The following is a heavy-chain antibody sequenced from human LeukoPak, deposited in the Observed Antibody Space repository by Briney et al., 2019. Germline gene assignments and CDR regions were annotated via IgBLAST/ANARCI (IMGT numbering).Heavy chain of an antibody. CDR2: ISKSGGT. V-gene: IGHV4-30-4*01. Sequence: SETLSLTCNVSGASISSGDYYWSWIRQPPGTGLEWIGYISKSGGTYYNPSVSRRLTISRDTSKNQFSVRLSSVTAADTAVYYCARGGDIASSVGSHFDYWGQGSLVTVSS. D-gene: IGHD5/OR15-5a*01. CDR1: GASISSGDYY. CDR3: ARGGDIASSVGSHFDY. J-gene: IGHJ4*02.